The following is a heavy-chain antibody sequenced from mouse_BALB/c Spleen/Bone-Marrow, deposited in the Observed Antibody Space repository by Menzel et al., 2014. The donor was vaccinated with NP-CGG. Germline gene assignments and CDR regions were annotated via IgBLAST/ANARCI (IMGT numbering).Heavy chain of an antibody. D-gene: IGHD2-3*01. J-gene: IGHJ3*01. CDR1: GYTFTSYW. CDR2: INPSNGRT. CDR3: ARYDGPAWFAY. V-gene: IGHV1S81*02. Sequence: VQLQQSGPELVKTGASVKISCKASGYTFTSYWMHWVKQRPGQGLEWIGEINPSNGRTNYNEKFKSKATLTVDKSSSTAYMQLSSLTSEDSAVYYCARYDGPAWFAYWGQGTLVPVSA.